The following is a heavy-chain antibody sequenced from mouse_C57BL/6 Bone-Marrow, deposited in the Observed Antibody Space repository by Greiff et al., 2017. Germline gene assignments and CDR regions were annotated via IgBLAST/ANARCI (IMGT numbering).Heavy chain of an antibody. V-gene: IGHV1-9*01. Sequence: VQLKESGAELMKPGASVKLSCKATGYTFTGYWLEWVKQRPGPGLEWIGEILPGSGSTTYNEKFKGKATFTADTSSNTAYMQLSSLTTDDSAIYYCAPYCKGAMDYGGQGTSVTVSS. CDR3: APYCKGAMDY. CDR1: GYTFTGYW. D-gene: IGHD6-5*01. J-gene: IGHJ4*01. CDR2: ILPGSGST.